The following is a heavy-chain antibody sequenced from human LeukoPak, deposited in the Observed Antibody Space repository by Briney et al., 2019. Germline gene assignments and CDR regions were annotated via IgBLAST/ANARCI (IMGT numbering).Heavy chain of an antibody. CDR2: ISGSGGST. CDR3: AKGVVAATRNNWFDP. V-gene: IGHV3-23*01. J-gene: IGHJ5*02. Sequence: PGGSLRPSCAASGFTFSSYAMSWVRQAPGKGLEWVSAISGSGGSTYYADSVKGRFTISRDNSKNTLYLQMNSLRAEDTAVYYCAKGVVAATRNNWFDPWGQGTLVTVSS. CDR1: GFTFSSYA. D-gene: IGHD2-15*01.